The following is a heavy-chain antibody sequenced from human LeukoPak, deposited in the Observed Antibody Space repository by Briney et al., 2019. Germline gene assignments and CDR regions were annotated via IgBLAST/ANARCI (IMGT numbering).Heavy chain of an antibody. J-gene: IGHJ4*02. Sequence: SETLSLTCTVSGGSISSSSYYWGWIRQPPGKGLEWVGSIYYSGSTYYNPSLKSRVTISVDTSENQFSLKLNSVTAADTAVYYCARGPRWLQDYSNFWGQGTLVTVSS. CDR2: IYYSGST. CDR3: ARGPRWLQDYSNF. D-gene: IGHD5-24*01. V-gene: IGHV4-39*07. CDR1: GGSISSSSYY.